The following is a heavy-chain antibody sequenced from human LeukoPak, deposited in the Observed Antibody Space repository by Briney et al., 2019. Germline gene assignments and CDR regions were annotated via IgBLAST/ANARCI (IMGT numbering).Heavy chain of an antibody. V-gene: IGHV3-23*01. CDR1: GFTFSTYA. J-gene: IGHJ4*02. Sequence: GASLRLSCAASGFTFSTYAMHWVRRAPGRGLEWVSAIGTSVSSIYYADSVKGRFTISRDNSKKTVYLQMNNLRGDDTAVYYCAKRAMNSGSPREFDYWGQGTLVTVSS. CDR3: AKRAMNSGSPREFDY. CDR2: IGTSVSSI. D-gene: IGHD1-26*01.